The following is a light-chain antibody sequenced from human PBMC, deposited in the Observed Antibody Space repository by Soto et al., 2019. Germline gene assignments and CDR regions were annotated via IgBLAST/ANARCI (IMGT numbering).Light chain of an antibody. J-gene: IGLJ1*01. V-gene: IGLV2-14*01. CDR1: SSDVGGYNY. CDR3: SSYTTSSTLYV. CDR2: EVS. Sequence: QSALTQPASVSGSPGQSITISCTGTSSDVGGYNYVSWYQQHPGKAPKLMIYEVSNRPSGVSNRFSGSKSGNTASLTISGLQAEDDAVYYCSSYTTSSTLYVFGTGTKVTVL.